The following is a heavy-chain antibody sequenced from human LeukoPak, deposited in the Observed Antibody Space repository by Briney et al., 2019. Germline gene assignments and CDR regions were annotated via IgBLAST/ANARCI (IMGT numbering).Heavy chain of an antibody. CDR3: AGVGAGYCSGGSCFPFDY. CDR2: VFYSGNT. J-gene: IGHJ4*02. D-gene: IGHD2-15*01. Sequence: PSETLSLTCTVSGGPMSPYYWNWIRQAPGKGLEWIGYVFYSGNTYYNPSLRGRVTISIDTSKSQFSLNLSSVPAADRAVYNLAGVGAGYCSGGSCFPFDYWGQGTLVTVSS. CDR1: GGPMSPYY. V-gene: IGHV4-59*01.